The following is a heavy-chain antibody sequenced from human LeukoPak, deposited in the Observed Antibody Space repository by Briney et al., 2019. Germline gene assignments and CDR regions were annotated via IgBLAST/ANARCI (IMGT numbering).Heavy chain of an antibody. Sequence: GGSLRLSCAASGFTFSSYSMNWVRQAPGKGLQWVSSISSSSSYIYYADSVKGRFTISRDNAKNSLYLQMNSLRAEDTAVYYCARAPPGVAFVYWGQGTLVTVSS. CDR2: ISSSSSYI. CDR1: GFTFSSYS. V-gene: IGHV3-21*01. D-gene: IGHD5-12*01. CDR3: ARAPPGVAFVY. J-gene: IGHJ4*02.